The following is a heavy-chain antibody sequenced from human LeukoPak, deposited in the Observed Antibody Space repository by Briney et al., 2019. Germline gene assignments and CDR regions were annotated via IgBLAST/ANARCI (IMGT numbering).Heavy chain of an antibody. J-gene: IGHJ3*02. D-gene: IGHD4-17*01. CDR2: IHSGGST. V-gene: IGHV3-53*01. CDR3: ARVGLTTVPHTYNDAFDI. Sequence: GGSLRLSCAASGFTVSSNYMSWVRQAPGKGLEWVSVIHSGGSTYYADSVKGRFTISRDNSKNTLYLQMNSLRAEDTAVYYCARVGLTTVPHTYNDAFDIWGQGTMVTVSS. CDR1: GFTVSSNY.